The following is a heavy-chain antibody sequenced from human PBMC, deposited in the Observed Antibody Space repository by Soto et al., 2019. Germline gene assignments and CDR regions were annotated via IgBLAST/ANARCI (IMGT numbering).Heavy chain of an antibody. CDR1: GGSISSGDYY. CDR2: IYYSGST. Sequence: QVQLQESGPGLVKPSQTLSLTCAVSGGSISSGDYYWSWIRQPPGKGLEWIGYIYYSGSTYYNPSLKSRVTISVDTSKNQFSLKLSSVTAADTAVYYCARVIFTEPSITIFGPPWPGWFDPWGQGTLVTVSS. D-gene: IGHD3-3*01. V-gene: IGHV4-30-4*01. J-gene: IGHJ5*02. CDR3: ARVIFTEPSITIFGPPWPGWFDP.